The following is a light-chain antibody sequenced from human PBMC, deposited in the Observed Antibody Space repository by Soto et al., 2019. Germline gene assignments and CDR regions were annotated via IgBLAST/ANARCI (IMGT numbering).Light chain of an antibody. V-gene: IGKV3-15*01. Sequence: EVVMKQSPATLSVSPGERAALSCRASQRVSTTLAWYQQKPGQAPRLLIYGASTRATGIPDRFSGSGSGTEFTLTISSLQSEDFAVYYCQQYQTWPLSFGGGTKVEIK. CDR2: GAS. CDR1: QRVSTT. J-gene: IGKJ4*01. CDR3: QQYQTWPLS.